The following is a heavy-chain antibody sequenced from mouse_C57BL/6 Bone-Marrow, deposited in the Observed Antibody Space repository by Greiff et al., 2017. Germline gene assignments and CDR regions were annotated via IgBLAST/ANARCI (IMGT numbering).Heavy chain of an antibody. J-gene: IGHJ2*01. Sequence: EVQLVESGGGLVQPGGSLKLSCAASGFTFSDYYMYWVRQTPEKRLEWVAYISNGGGSTYYPDTVKGRFTISRDNAKNTLYLQMSRLKSEDTAMYYCARQSSGYVIFDYWGQGTTLTVSS. D-gene: IGHD3-2*02. CDR2: ISNGGGST. CDR1: GFTFSDYY. CDR3: ARQSSGYVIFDY. V-gene: IGHV5-12*01.